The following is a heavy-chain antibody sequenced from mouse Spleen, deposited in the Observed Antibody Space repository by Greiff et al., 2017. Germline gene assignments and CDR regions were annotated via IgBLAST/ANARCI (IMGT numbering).Heavy chain of an antibody. CDR1: GFTFSDYY. Sequence: DVHLVESEGGLVQPGSSMKLSCTASGFTFSDYYMAWVRQVPEKGLEWVANINYDGSSTYYLDSLKSRFIISRDNAKNILYLQMSSLKSEDTATYYCARDGGGDWYFDVWGAGTTVTVSS. CDR2: INYDGSST. V-gene: IGHV5-16*01. CDR3: ARDGGGDWYFDV. J-gene: IGHJ1*01.